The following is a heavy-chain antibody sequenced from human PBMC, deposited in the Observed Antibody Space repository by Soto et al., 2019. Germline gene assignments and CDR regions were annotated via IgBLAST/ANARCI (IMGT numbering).Heavy chain of an antibody. J-gene: IGHJ5*02. CDR1: GFIFSDYE. Sequence: PGGSLRLSCAASGFIFSDYEINWVRQDPGKGLEWVSYISGSGLTIYYADSVKGRFTISRDNAKNSLYLQMNSLGVEDTAVYYCARGPYRNTYNLFDSRGQGTLVTVSS. CDR2: ISGSGLTI. D-gene: IGHD5-12*01. V-gene: IGHV3-48*03. CDR3: ARGPYRNTYNLFDS.